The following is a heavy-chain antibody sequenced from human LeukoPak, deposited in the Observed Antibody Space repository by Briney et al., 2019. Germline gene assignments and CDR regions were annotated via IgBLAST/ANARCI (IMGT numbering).Heavy chain of an antibody. CDR2: IYYSGST. D-gene: IGHD3-22*01. V-gene: IGHV4-30-4*08. Sequence: PSETLSLTCTVSGGSISSGDCYWSWIRQPPGQGLEWIGYIYYSGSTYYSPSLKSRVTISVDTSKNQFSLKLSSVTAADTAVYYCARDLSSGYYRYYFDYWGQGTLVTVSS. J-gene: IGHJ4*02. CDR3: ARDLSSGYYRYYFDY. CDR1: GGSISSGDCY.